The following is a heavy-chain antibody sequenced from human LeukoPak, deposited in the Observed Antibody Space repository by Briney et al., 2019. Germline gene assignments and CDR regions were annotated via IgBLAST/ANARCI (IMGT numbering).Heavy chain of an antibody. D-gene: IGHD2-15*01. CDR3: ARRPAATIDY. Sequence: PSETLSLTCGVYGESFNGYFWSWIRQPPGKGLEWIGEINNSGSTNYNPSLKSRVTLSVDTSKNQFSLKLNSVTAADTALYYCARRPAATIDYWSQGTLVTVSA. J-gene: IGHJ4*02. CDR2: INNSGST. CDR1: GESFNGYF. V-gene: IGHV4-34*01.